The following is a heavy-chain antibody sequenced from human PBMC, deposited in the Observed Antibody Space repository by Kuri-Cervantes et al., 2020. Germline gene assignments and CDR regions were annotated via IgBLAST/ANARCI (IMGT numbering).Heavy chain of an antibody. CDR2: IYYSGST. D-gene: IGHD3-10*02. CDR1: GGSISSSSYY. Sequence: ESLKISCTVSGGSISSSSYYWGWIRQPPGKGLEWIGSIYYSGSTYYNPSLKSRVTISVDTSKNQFSLKLSSVTAADTAVYYCGVGGCSGSYYCYYYYGMDVWGQGTTVTVSS. V-gene: IGHV4-39*07. CDR3: GVGGCSGSYYCYYYYGMDV. J-gene: IGHJ6*02.